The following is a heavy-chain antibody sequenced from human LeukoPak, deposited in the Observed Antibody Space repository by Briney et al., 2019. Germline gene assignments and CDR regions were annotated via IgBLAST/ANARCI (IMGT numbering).Heavy chain of an antibody. CDR2: IYHSGST. V-gene: IGHV4-38-2*02. CDR3: ARLLVAQRWLQSGIDY. CDR1: GYSISSGYY. D-gene: IGHD5-24*01. Sequence: SETLSLTCTVSGYSISSGYYWGWIRQPPGKGLEWIGSIYHSGSTYYNPSLKSRVTISVDTSKNQFSLKLSSVTAADTAVYYCARLLVAQRWLQSGIDYWGQGTLVTVSS. J-gene: IGHJ4*02.